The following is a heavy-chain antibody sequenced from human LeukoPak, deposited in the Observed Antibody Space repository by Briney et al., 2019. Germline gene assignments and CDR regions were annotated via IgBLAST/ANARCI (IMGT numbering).Heavy chain of an antibody. CDR2: INHSGST. CDR1: GGSFSGYY. V-gene: IGHV4-34*01. Sequence: SETLSLTCAVYGGSFSGYYWSWIRQPPGKGLEWIGEINHSGSTNYNPSLKSRVTISVDTSKNQFSLKLSSLTAADTAVYYCARWSYGGFDYWGQGTLVTVSS. J-gene: IGHJ4*02. D-gene: IGHD5-18*01. CDR3: ARWSYGGFDY.